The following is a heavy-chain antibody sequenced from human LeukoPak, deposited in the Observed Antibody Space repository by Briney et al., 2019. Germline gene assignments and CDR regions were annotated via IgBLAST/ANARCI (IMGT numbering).Heavy chain of an antibody. CDR1: GYTFTNYD. Sequence: GASVKVSCKASGYTFTNYDINWVRQATGQGLEWMGWMNPSSGNTGYAQKFQGRVTMTRNTSISTAYMELSSLRSEDTAAYYCARESIVLGTFDYWGQGTLVSVSS. D-gene: IGHD1-1*01. V-gene: IGHV1-8*01. CDR3: ARESIVLGTFDY. J-gene: IGHJ4*02. CDR2: MNPSSGNT.